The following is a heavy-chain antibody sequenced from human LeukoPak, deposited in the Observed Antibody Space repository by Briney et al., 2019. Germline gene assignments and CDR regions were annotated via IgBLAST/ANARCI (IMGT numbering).Heavy chain of an antibody. CDR3: ARAEGGYSGYDLSLFDY. D-gene: IGHD5-12*01. V-gene: IGHV4-34*01. J-gene: IGHJ4*02. CDR1: GGSFSGYY. CDR2: INHSGST. Sequence: PSETLSLTCAVYGGSFSGYYWSWIRQPPGKGLEWIGEINHSGSTNYNPSLKSRVTISVDTSKNQLSLKLSSVTAADTAVYYCARAEGGYSGYDLSLFDYWGQGTLVTVSS.